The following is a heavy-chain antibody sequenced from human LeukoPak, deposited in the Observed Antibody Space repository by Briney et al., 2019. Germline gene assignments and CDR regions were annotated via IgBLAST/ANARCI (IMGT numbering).Heavy chain of an antibody. Sequence: SSETLSLTCTVSGGSISSGSYYWSWIRQPAGKGLEWIGRIYTSGSTNYNPSLKSRVTISVDTSKNQFSLKLSSVTAADTAVYYCARGHYYGSGSYFFWFDPWGQGTLVTVSS. CDR1: GGSISSGSYY. J-gene: IGHJ5*02. CDR3: ARGHYYGSGSYFFWFDP. CDR2: IYTSGST. D-gene: IGHD3-10*01. V-gene: IGHV4-61*02.